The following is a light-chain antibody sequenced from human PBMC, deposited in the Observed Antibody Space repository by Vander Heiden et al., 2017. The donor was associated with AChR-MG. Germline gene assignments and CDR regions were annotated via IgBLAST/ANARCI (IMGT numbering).Light chain of an antibody. J-gene: IGLJ1*01. CDR2: ENH. Sequence: QSVLTQPPSVSGAAGQRVTISCPGRTSTIGGGHDVHWYQPIPGRDHKLSSQENHIRPSGVPDRFAGSKSGTSEYLNITGLQAEDQADYHGLSCVSSRGGFEFFGSGTRVTVL. CDR3: LSCVSSRGGFEF. CDR1: TSTIGGGHD. V-gene: IGLV1-40*01.